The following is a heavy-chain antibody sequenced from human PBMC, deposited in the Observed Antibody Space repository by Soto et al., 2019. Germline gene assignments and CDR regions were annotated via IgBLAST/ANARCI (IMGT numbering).Heavy chain of an antibody. CDR2: ISYDGGNQ. J-gene: IGHJ4*02. D-gene: IGHD3-16*02. CDR1: GFTFSSYP. V-gene: IGHV3-30-3*01. CDR3: ARGPITQTSLIDH. Sequence: PGGSLRLSCEASGFTFSSYPMHWVRQAPGKGLEWVTVISYDGGNQYYADSVKGRFTISRDNSKDTLYLQMHSLRSDDTAVYFCARGPITQTSLIDHWGQGTPVTVSS.